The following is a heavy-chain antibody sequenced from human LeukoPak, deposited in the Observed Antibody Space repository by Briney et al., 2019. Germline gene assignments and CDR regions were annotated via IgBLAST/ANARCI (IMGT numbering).Heavy chain of an antibody. J-gene: IGHJ5*02. D-gene: IGHD6-19*01. CDR2: IYTSGIT. CDR3: ARETYSSRYNWVDP. Sequence: SETLSLTCTVPGGSINSYYWSWIRQPAGKGLEWIGHIYTSGITKHNPSLKGRVTMSVDTSKNQFSLKVSSVTAADTAVYYCARETYSSRYNWVDPWGQGTLVTVSS. CDR1: GGSINSYY. V-gene: IGHV4-4*07.